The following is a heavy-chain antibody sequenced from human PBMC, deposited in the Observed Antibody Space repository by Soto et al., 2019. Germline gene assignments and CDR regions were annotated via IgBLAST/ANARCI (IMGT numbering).Heavy chain of an antibody. Sequence: SETLSLTCAVSGYSISSSNWWGWIRQPPGKGLEWIGYIYYSGTTYYNPSLKSRVTMSVDTSKNQFSLKLTSVTAVDTAVYYCARGGWFGEIFGIWFDPWGQGTLVT. J-gene: IGHJ5*02. CDR2: IYYSGTT. CDR3: ARGGWFGEIFGIWFDP. V-gene: IGHV4-28*03. CDR1: GYSISSSNW. D-gene: IGHD3-10*01.